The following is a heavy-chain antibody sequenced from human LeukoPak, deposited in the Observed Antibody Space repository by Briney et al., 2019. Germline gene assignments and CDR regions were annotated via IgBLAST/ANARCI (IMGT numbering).Heavy chain of an antibody. CDR3: ARGYYYVSGSYSFFDY. J-gene: IGHJ4*02. D-gene: IGHD3-10*01. CDR2: IYYTGTT. V-gene: IGHV4-34*01. Sequence: SETLSLTCAVYGGSFSGYYWGWIRQPPGKGLECIGTIYYTGTTYYNPSLKSRVTISVDTSKNQFSLKLSSVTAADTAVYYCARGYYYVSGSYSFFDYWGQGTLVTVSS. CDR1: GGSFSGYY.